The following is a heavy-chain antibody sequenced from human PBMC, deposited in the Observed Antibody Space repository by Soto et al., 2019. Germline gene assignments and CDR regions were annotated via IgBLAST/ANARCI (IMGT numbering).Heavy chain of an antibody. Sequence: ASVKVSCKASGYTFTGYYMHWVRQAPGQGLEWMGWINPNSGGTNYAQKFQGRVTMTRDTSIRTAYMELSRLRSDDTAVYYCARGLSIAVAQTFGYWGQGTLVTVAS. CDR2: INPNSGGT. J-gene: IGHJ4*02. V-gene: IGHV1-2*02. D-gene: IGHD6-19*01. CDR3: ARGLSIAVAQTFGY. CDR1: GYTFTGYY.